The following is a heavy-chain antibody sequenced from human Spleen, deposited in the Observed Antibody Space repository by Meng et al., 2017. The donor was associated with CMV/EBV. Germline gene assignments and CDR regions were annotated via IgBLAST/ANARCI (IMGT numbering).Heavy chain of an antibody. D-gene: IGHD6-6*01. CDR3: ARGREQLVLDY. CDR2: INPNSGGT. V-gene: IGHV1-2*02. CDR1: GYTFTAYH. J-gene: IGHJ4*02. Sequence: ASVKVSCKASGYTFTAYHMYWVRQAPGQGLEWMGWINPNSGGTNYAQKFQGRVTMTRDTSISTVYMELSSLRSEDTAVYYCARGREQLVLDYWGQGTLVTVSS.